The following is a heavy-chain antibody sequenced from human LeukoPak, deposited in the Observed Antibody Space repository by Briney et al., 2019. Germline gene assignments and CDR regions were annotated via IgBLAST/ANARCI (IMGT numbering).Heavy chain of an antibody. CDR2: MRYDGKTE. J-gene: IGHJ4*02. V-gene: IGHV3-30*02. Sequence: PRGSLTLSCTGSGFPFSSYGMHWVRQTPGPFLEWVDFMRYDGKTEYYADSVKGRFTIAIEDSHSTVHLHMKDLRPDDAAVYFCAKDLNTVVMQYFDSWGQGTLVSVSS. CDR3: AKDLNTVVMQYFDS. D-gene: IGHD2-21*01. CDR1: GFPFSSYG.